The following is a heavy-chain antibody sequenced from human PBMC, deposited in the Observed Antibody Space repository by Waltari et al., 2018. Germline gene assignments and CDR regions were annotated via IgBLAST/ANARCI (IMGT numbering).Heavy chain of an antibody. D-gene: IGHD7-27*01. V-gene: IGHV4-59*11. Sequence: QVQLQESGPGLVKPSETLSLTCTVSGGSISSHYWSWIRQPPGKGLEWIGYIYYSGSTHYNPSLKSRVTISVDTSKNQFSLKLSSVTAADTAVYYCARDPGVYYYGMDVWGQGTTVTVSS. CDR3: ARDPGVYYYGMDV. J-gene: IGHJ6*02. CDR2: IYYSGST. CDR1: GGSISSHY.